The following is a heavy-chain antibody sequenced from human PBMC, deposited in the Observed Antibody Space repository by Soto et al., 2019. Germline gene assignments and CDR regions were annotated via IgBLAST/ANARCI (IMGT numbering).Heavy chain of an antibody. Sequence: SETLSLTCTVSGGSISSGGYYWSWIRQHPGKGLEWIGYIYYSGSTYCNPSLKSRVTISVDTSKNQFSLKRSSVTAADTAVYYCARVGPDTYDILTVYFPYYYYYGMDVLGQGTTVTVSS. V-gene: IGHV4-31*03. D-gene: IGHD3-9*01. CDR2: IYYSGST. J-gene: IGHJ6*02. CDR3: ARVGPDTYDILTVYFPYYYYYGMDV. CDR1: GGSISSGGYY.